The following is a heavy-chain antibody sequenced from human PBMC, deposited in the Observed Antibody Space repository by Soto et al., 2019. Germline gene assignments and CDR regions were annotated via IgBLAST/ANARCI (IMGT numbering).Heavy chain of an antibody. D-gene: IGHD6-19*01. V-gene: IGHV4-61*08. CDR2: TYYNGDT. J-gene: IGHJ4*02. CDR3: ARGPAYIDGWRTFDL. CDR1: DDSFRGAEYY. Sequence: LSLTCTVSDDSFRGAEYYWSWIRQPLGKGPEWIGYTYYNGDTKYNPALRSRVTMSEDTSKSQFSLRLSSVTAADTAVYFCARGPAYIDGWRTFDLWGRGILVTVSS.